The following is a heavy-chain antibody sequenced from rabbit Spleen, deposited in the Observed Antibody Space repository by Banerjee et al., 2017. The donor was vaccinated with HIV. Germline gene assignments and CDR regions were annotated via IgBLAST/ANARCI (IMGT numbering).Heavy chain of an antibody. J-gene: IGHJ4*01. D-gene: IGHD2-1*01. CDR1: GFTLSNYY. CDR2: IDPVFGST. V-gene: IGHV1S7*01. Sequence: QLKESGGGLVQPGGSLKLSCKASGFTLSNYYMNWVRQAPGKGLEWIGYIDPVFGSTYYANWVNGRFTISRHNAQNTLYLQLDSLTAADTATYFCLRDRANIGGDYGPYYFDLWGQGTLVTVS. CDR3: LRDRANIGGDYGPYYFDL.